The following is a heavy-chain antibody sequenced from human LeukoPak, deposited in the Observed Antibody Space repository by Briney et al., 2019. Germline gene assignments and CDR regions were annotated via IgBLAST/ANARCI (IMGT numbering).Heavy chain of an antibody. V-gene: IGHV1-69*06. CDR3: ATTPLVAATFLVRNWFDP. D-gene: IGHD2-15*01. CDR1: GGTFSSYA. CDR2: IIPIFGTA. Sequence: ASVKVSCKASGGTFSSYAISWVRQAPGQGLEWMGGIIPIFGTANYAQKFQGRVTMTEDTSTDTAYMELSSLRSEDTAVYYCATTPLVAATFLVRNWFDPWGQGTLVTVSS. J-gene: IGHJ5*02.